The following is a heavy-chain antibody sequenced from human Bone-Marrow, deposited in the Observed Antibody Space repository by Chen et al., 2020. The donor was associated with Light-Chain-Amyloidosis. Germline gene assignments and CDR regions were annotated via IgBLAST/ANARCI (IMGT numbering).Heavy chain of an antibody. CDR2: ISSRSSFI. D-gene: IGHD2-2*01. CDR3: ARGVILGYCNATSCYDDAFDV. Sequence: ELQLVESGGGLVKPGGSLRLSCAASGFTFYSYTMNWVRQAPGRGLEFVASISSRSSFIYHIDSVKGRFTISRDNAKNSLYLQMNSLRLEDTAVYYCARGVILGYCNATSCYDDAFDVWGQGTKVTVSS. CDR1: GFTFYSYT. V-gene: IGHV3-21*01. J-gene: IGHJ3*01.